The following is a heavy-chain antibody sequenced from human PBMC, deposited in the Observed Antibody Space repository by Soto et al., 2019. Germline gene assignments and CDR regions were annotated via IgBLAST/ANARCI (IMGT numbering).Heavy chain of an antibody. D-gene: IGHD1-26*01. CDR2: ISGSGGST. CDR3: AKSKVSGSYYDY. J-gene: IGHJ4*02. CDR1: GFTFSSYA. Sequence: GGSLRLSCAASGFTFSSYAMSWVRQAPGKGLEWVSAISGSGGSTYYAGSVKGRFTISRDNSKNTLYLQMNSLRAEDTAVYYCAKSKVSGSYYDYWGQGTLVTVSS. V-gene: IGHV3-23*01.